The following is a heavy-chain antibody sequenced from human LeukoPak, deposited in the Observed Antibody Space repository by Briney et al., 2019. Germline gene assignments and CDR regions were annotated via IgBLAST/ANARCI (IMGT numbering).Heavy chain of an antibody. CDR1: GYTFTSYD. V-gene: IGHV1-8*01. CDR3: AGFYYDILTGYSHGMDV. Sequence: ASVKVSCKASGYTFTSYDIHWVRQATGQGLEWMGWMNPNSGNTGYAQKFQGRVTMTRNTSISTAYMELSSLRSEDTAVYYCAGFYYDILTGYSHGMDVWGQGTTVTVSS. J-gene: IGHJ6*02. CDR2: MNPNSGNT. D-gene: IGHD3-9*01.